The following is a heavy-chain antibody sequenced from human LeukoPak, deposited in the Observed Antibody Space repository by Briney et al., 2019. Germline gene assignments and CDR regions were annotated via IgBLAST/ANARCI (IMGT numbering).Heavy chain of an antibody. CDR1: GGSISSSSYY. D-gene: IGHD6-13*01. V-gene: IGHV4-39*07. CDR3: ASPLHYSSSWHLPEDY. J-gene: IGHJ4*02. Sequence: SETLSLTCAVSGGSISSSSYYWGWIRQPPGKGLEWIGSIYYSGSTYYNPSLKSRVTISVDTSKNQFSLKLSSVTAADTAVYYCASPLHYSSSWHLPEDYWGQGTLVTVSS. CDR2: IYYSGST.